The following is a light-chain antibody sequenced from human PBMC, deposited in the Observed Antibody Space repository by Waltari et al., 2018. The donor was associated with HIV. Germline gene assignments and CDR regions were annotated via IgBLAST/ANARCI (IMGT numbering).Light chain of an antibody. J-gene: IGLJ1*01. CDR3: SSYAGSNNYV. CDR1: SSDVGGYNY. Sequence: QSALTQPPSASRSPGQSVTLPCTGTSSDVGGYNYVPWYQQHPGKAPKLMIYEVSKRPSGVPDRFSGSKSGNTASLTVSGLQAEDEADYYCSSYAGSNNYVFGTGTKVTVL. CDR2: EVS. V-gene: IGLV2-8*01.